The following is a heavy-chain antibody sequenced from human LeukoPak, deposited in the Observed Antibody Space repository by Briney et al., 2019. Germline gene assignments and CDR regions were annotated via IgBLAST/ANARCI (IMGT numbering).Heavy chain of an antibody. J-gene: IGHJ4*02. V-gene: IGHV3-23*01. CDR3: AKDLNPGRTYYDTEAPYDY. D-gene: IGHD3-9*01. CDR1: GFTFSSYA. Sequence: GGSLRLSCAASGFTFSSYAMSWVRQAPGKGLEWVSAISGSGGSTYYADSVKGRFTISRDNSKNTLYLQMNSLRAEDTAVYYCAKDLNPGRTYYDTEAPYDYWGQGTLVTVSS. CDR2: ISGSGGST.